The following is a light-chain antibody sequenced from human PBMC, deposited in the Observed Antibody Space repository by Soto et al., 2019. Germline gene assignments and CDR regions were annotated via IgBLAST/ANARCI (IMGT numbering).Light chain of an antibody. CDR3: QQYYDTPPT. J-gene: IGKJ3*01. CDR2: WAS. V-gene: IGKV4-1*01. CDR1: QSVLYSSSNTNY. Sequence: IGMTQSPDSLAVSLVERATINCKSSQSVLYSSSNTNYLAWYQQKPGQPPKLLIYWASTRESGVPDRFSGSGSGTDFTLTIGSLQAEDVADYYCQQYYDTPPTFGPGTQGDIK.